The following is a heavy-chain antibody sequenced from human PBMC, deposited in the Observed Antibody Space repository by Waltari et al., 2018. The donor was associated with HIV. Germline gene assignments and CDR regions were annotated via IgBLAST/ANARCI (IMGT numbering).Heavy chain of an antibody. D-gene: IGHD3-22*01. CDR3: ARGRYYYDSSGYYDNLPFDY. CDR2: ISDCSSYI. J-gene: IGHJ4*02. CDR1: GFIFSTYS. V-gene: IGHV3-21*01. Sequence: EVQLVESGGGLVKPGGSLRLSCAASGFIFSTYSMNWVRQAPGKGMEWVSSISDCSSYIYYADALKGRFTISRDNAKNSLYLQMNSLGAEDTAVYYCARGRYYYDSSGYYDNLPFDYWGQGTLVTVST.